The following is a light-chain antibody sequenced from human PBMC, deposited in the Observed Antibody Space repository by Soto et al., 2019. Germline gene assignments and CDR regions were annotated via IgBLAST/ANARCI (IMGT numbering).Light chain of an antibody. CDR2: WAS. CDR3: QQYRSDGPLT. V-gene: IGKV4-1*01. J-gene: IGKJ2*01. CDR1: QSLFFSFSNKTF. Sequence: IVMTQSPDSLAVSLGERATITCKSSQSLFFSFSNKTFLAWYQQKPGQPPKLLIYWASTRESGGPDRLTGRERGTDFKVTSTSLQAEDVPVYYCQQYRSDGPLTVDEGTKLEVK.